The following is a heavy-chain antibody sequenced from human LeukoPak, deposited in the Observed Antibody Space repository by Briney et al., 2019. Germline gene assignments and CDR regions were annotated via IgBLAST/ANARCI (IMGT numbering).Heavy chain of an antibody. Sequence: GGSLRLSCAASGFTFSSYAMSWVHQAPGKGLEWVSAISGSGGSTYYADSVKGRFTISRDNSKNTLYLQMNSLRAEDTAVYYCEESVVPAAILWFDPWGQGTLVTVSS. V-gene: IGHV3-23*01. J-gene: IGHJ5*02. D-gene: IGHD2-2*01. CDR1: GFTFSSYA. CDR2: ISGSGGST. CDR3: EESVVPAAILWFDP.